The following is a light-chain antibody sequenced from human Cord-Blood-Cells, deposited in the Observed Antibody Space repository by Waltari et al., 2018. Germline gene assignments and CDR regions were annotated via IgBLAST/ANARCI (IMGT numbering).Light chain of an antibody. Sequence: SYELTPPPSVSVSPGQTARITCPGDALPKQYADWYQQKPGQAPVLVIYKDSERPSGIPERFSGSSSGTTVTLTISGVQAEDEADYYCQSADSSGTYPYVFGTGTKVTVL. V-gene: IGLV3-25*03. CDR1: ALPKQY. J-gene: IGLJ1*01. CDR3: QSADSSGTYPYV. CDR2: KDS.